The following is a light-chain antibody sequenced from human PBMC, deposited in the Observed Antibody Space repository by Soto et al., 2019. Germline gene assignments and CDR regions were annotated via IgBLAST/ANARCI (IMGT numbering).Light chain of an antibody. J-gene: IGLJ1*01. CDR2: SDS. CDR3: AAWDDSLNGDYV. CDR1: SSNIGGNT. Sequence: SVLTQPPSASGTPGQRVTISCSGSSSNIGGNTVSWFQQLPGTAPKLLIYSDSQRPSGVPDRFSGSKSGTSASLAISGLQSEDEADYYCAAWDDSLNGDYVFGTGTKLTVL. V-gene: IGLV1-44*01.